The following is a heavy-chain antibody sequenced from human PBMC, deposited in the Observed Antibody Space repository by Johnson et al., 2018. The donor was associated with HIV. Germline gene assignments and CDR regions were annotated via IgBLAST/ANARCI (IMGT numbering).Heavy chain of an antibody. CDR3: VKDGLRLGVVSDFDV. J-gene: IGHJ3*01. Sequence: QVQLVESGGGVVQPGRSLRLSCAASGFTFSSYAMHWVRQAPGKGLEWVAVISYVKTVKGRFTISRDNSKNTLNMQMNSLRAEDTAMYYCVKDGLRLGVVSDFDVWGQGTMVIVSS. V-gene: IGHV3-30*04. CDR1: GFTFSSYA. D-gene: IGHD3-3*01. CDR2: ISYV.